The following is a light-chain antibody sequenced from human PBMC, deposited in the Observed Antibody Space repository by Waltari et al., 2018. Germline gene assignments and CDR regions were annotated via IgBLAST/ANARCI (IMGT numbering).Light chain of an antibody. Sequence: SYVLTQPPSVSVAPGGTAAITCGGANIGRQGFGWYQQRPGQAPVLVVYDDSDRPSEIPERFSGSISGNMATLTVSRVEAGDEADYYCQVWDNSRDLVLIGGGTKLTVL. CDR2: DDS. J-gene: IGLJ2*01. V-gene: IGLV3-21*02. CDR1: NIGRQG. CDR3: QVWDNSRDLVL.